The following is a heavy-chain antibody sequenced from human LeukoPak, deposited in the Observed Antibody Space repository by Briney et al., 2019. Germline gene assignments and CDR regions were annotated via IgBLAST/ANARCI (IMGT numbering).Heavy chain of an antibody. Sequence: SVNVSCKAYGVTFNSFAISWVRQAPGQGLEWMGGIMPLFVTAKYAQEIQGRVTFTTDDSASTAYMEVSSLRYEDTAVYDCASGSLGDGYGVGDYYQYMDVWGKGTTVTVSS. J-gene: IGHJ6*03. D-gene: IGHD5-24*01. V-gene: IGHV1-69*05. CDR2: IMPLFVTA. CDR3: ASGSLGDGYGVGDYYQYMDV. CDR1: GVTFNSFA.